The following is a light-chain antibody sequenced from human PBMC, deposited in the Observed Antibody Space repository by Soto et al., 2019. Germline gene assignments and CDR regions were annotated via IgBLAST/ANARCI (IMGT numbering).Light chain of an antibody. V-gene: IGKV3-20*01. CDR3: QHYGSSPPWT. CDR1: QSVSSNY. Sequence: VVLTQSPGTLSLSPGERATLSCRASQSVSSNYLAWYQQKPGQAPRLLISDASSRSTGIPDRFSGSGSGTDFTLTINRLEPEDFAVYYCQHYGSSPPWTFGQGTRVDIK. CDR2: DAS. J-gene: IGKJ1*01.